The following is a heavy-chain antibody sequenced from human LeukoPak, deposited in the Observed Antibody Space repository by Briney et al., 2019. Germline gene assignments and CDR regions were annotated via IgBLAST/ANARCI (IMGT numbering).Heavy chain of an antibody. CDR1: GYTFTGYY. CDR2: INPNSSGT. V-gene: IGHV1-2*02. D-gene: IGHD5-24*01. CDR3: ARGGRWLQTKYYFDY. Sequence: ASVKVSCKASGYTFTGYYIHWVRQAPGQGLEWMAWINPNSSGTNYAQKFQGRVTMTRDTSISTAYMELSRLRSDDTAVYYCARGGRWLQTKYYFDYWGQGTLVTVSS. J-gene: IGHJ4*02.